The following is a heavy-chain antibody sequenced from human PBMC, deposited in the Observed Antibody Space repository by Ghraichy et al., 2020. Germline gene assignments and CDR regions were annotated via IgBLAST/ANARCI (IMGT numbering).Heavy chain of an antibody. V-gene: IGHV4-39*01. D-gene: IGHD2-15*01. CDR3: ARVLVWQLLGWFDP. J-gene: IGHJ5*02. CDR1: GGSISSSNCY. Sequence: SETLSLTCTVSGGSISSSNCYWGWIRQPPGKGLEWIGNIYYSGSTYYSPSLKSRVTISVDTSKNQFSLKLSSVTAADTAVYYCARVLVWQLLGWFDPWGQGTLVIVSS. CDR2: IYYSGST.